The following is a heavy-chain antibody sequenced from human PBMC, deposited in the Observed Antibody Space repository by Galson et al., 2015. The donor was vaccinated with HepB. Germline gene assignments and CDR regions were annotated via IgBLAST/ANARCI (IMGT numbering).Heavy chain of an antibody. CDR1: GYSFTSYW. CDR3: ARVPDLYCSGGSCSAYFDY. D-gene: IGHD2-15*01. J-gene: IGHJ4*02. V-gene: IGHV5-51*03. Sequence: QSGAEVKKPGESLKISCKGSGYSFTSYWIAWVRQMPGKGLEWMGIIYPGDSDTRYSPSFQGQVTISADKSISTAYLQWSSLKASDTAMYYCARVPDLYCSGGSCSAYFDYWGQGTLVTVSS. CDR2: IYPGDSDT.